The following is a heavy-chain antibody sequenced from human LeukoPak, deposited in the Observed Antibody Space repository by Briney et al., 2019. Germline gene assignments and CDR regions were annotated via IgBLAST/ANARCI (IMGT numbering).Heavy chain of an antibody. V-gene: IGHV3-30-3*01. D-gene: IGHD6-19*01. CDR2: ISYDGSNK. J-gene: IGHJ6*02. CDR1: GFTFSSYA. Sequence: PGRSLRLSCAASGFTFSSYAMHWVRQAPGKGLEWVAVISYDGSNKYYADSVKGRFTISRDNAKNTLYLQMNSLRAEDTAVYYCARAIAVAADGMDVWGQGTTVTVSS. CDR3: ARAIAVAADGMDV.